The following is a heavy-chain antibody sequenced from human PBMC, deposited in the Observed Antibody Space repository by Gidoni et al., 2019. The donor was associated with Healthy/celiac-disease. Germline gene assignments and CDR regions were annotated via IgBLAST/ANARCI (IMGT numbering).Heavy chain of an antibody. CDR1: GFTFSSYS. V-gene: IGHV3-21*01. Sequence: EVQLVESGGGLVKPGGSLRLSCAASGFTFSSYSMNWVRQAPGKGLEWVSSISSSSSYIYYADSVKGRFTISRDNAKNSLYLQMNSLRAEDTAVYYCARIQTYYYDSSVFAFDIWGQGTMVTVSS. CDR2: ISSSSSYI. D-gene: IGHD3-22*01. CDR3: ARIQTYYYDSSVFAFDI. J-gene: IGHJ3*02.